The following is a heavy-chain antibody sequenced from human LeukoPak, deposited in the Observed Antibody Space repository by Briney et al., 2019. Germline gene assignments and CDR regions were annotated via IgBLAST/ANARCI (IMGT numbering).Heavy chain of an antibody. CDR2: ISSNGATT. J-gene: IGHJ4*02. Sequence: AGSLRLSCSASGFTFSSYAMHWVRQAPGKGLEYVSAISSNGATTYYADSVKGRFTISRDNSKNTLYFQMSSLRPEDTAVYYCVKIVMAGGYFDYWGQGTLVTVSS. V-gene: IGHV3-64*05. CDR1: GFTFSSYA. D-gene: IGHD3-16*01. CDR3: VKIVMAGGYFDY.